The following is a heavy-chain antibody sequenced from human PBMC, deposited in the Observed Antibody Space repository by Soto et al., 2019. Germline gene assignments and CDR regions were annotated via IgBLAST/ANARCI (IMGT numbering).Heavy chain of an antibody. CDR3: ARGLTGKGPNWFDP. J-gene: IGHJ5*02. Sequence: EASVKGSCKASGYTFTSYDINWVRQATGQGLEWMGWMNPNSGNTGYAQKFQGRVTMTRNTSISTAYMELSSLRSEDTAVYYCARGLTGKGPNWFDPWGQGTLVTGSS. D-gene: IGHD1-1*01. V-gene: IGHV1-8*01. CDR2: MNPNSGNT. CDR1: GYTFTSYD.